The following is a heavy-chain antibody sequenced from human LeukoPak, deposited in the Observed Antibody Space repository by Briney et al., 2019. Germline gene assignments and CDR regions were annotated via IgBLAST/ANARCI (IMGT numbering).Heavy chain of an antibody. V-gene: IGHV3-21*01. Sequence: PGGSLRLSCAASGFTFSSYSMNWVRQAPGKGLEWVSSISSSSSYIYYADSVKGRFTISRDNSKNTLYLQMNSLRAEDTAVYYCASLNFVLRFLGEGESYFDYWGQGTLVTVSS. CDR1: GFTFSSYS. D-gene: IGHD3-3*01. J-gene: IGHJ4*02. CDR2: ISSSSSYI. CDR3: ASLNFVLRFLGEGESYFDY.